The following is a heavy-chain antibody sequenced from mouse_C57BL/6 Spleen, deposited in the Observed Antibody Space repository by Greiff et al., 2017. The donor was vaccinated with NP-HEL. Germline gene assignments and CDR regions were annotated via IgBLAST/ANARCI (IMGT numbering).Heavy chain of an antibody. CDR1: GYTFTDYN. J-gene: IGHJ1*03. D-gene: IGHD1-1*01. CDR2: INPNNGGT. V-gene: IGHV1-18*01. CDR3: ARLDYYGSPYWYFDV. Sequence: VQLQQSGPELVKPGASVKIPCKASGYTFTDYNMDWVKQSHGKSLEWIGDINPNNGGTIYNQKFKGKATLTVDKSSSTAYMELRSLTSEDTAVYYCARLDYYGSPYWYFDVWGTGTTVTVSS.